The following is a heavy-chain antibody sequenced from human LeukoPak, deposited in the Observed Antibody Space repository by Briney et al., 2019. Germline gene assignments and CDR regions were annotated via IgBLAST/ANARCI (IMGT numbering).Heavy chain of an antibody. CDR3: ARVAYGGNFLDY. J-gene: IGHJ4*02. V-gene: IGHV1-18*01. CDR1: GYTFTNYG. D-gene: IGHD4-23*01. Sequence: ASVKVSCKASGYTFTNYGISWVRQAPGQELEWMGWISVYNGNTSYAQKTQGRVTLTTETSTNTAYMELRSLRSDDTAVYYCARVAYGGNFLDYWGQGTLVTVSS. CDR2: ISVYNGNT.